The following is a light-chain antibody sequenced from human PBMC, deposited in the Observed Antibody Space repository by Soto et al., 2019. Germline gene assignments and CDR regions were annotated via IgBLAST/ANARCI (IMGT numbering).Light chain of an antibody. V-gene: IGLV2-14*01. Sequence: QSALTQPASVSGSPGQSVTISCTGTSSDVGSYNSVSWYQHHPGKAPKLMIYEVTGRPSGVSNRFSGSKSGNTASLTISGLQAEDEADYYCCSYTGSSTPYVFGTGTKLTVL. CDR1: SSDVGSYNS. J-gene: IGLJ1*01. CDR2: EVT. CDR3: CSYTGSSTPYV.